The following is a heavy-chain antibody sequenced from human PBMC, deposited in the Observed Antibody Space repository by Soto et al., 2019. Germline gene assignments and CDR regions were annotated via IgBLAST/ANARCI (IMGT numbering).Heavy chain of an antibody. CDR2: INPDTDDT. D-gene: IGHD3-22*01. V-gene: IGHV1-2*02. Sequence: ASVKVSCKASGYTFIDYYMHWVRQAPGQGLEWMGWINPDTDDTHYAQKFQGRLIMTRDTSINTVYMELSRLTSDDTAVYYCARDYFDRSGLYGMDLWGQGTTVTVS. J-gene: IGHJ6*02. CDR3: ARDYFDRSGLYGMDL. CDR1: GYTFIDYY.